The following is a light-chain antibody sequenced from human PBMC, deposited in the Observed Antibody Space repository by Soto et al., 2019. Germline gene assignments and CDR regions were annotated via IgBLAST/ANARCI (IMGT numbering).Light chain of an antibody. Sequence: QSVLTQQPSASGTPGKRFTISCSGASSNIGRNSVSWYQQVPGTAPKLIIFNNNERPSGIPGRFSGSKSDASASLAIVGLQSEDEADYFCASWDDNLNGPLLFGGGTKLTVL. V-gene: IGLV1-44*01. CDR1: SSNIGRNS. J-gene: IGLJ2*01. CDR2: NNN. CDR3: ASWDDNLNGPLL.